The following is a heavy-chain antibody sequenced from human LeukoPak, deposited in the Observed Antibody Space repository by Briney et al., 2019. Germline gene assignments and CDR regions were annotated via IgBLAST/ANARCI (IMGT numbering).Heavy chain of an antibody. CDR1: GFTFSSYS. CDR3: ARDRVQRDCDSSGYYGY. Sequence: GGSLRLSCAASGFTFSSYSMNWVRQAPGKGLEWVSSISSSSSYIYYADSVKGRFTISRDNAKNSLYLQMNSLRAEDTAVYYCARDRVQRDCDSSGYYGYWGQGTLVTVSS. J-gene: IGHJ4*02. CDR2: ISSSSSYI. D-gene: IGHD3-22*01. V-gene: IGHV3-21*01.